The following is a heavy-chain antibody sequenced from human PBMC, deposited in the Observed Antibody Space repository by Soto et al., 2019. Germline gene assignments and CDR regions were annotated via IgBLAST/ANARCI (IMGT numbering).Heavy chain of an antibody. D-gene: IGHD3-9*01. Sequence: PSETLSLTCVVSGGSFRTYYYNWMRQSPGKGLEWIGEINHSGSNNYSPSLKSRVTMSLDTSKNQFSLKLTSVTAADTAVYYCARGGSNDWQVAFDIWGQGTMVTVSS. J-gene: IGHJ3*02. CDR2: INHSGSN. CDR3: ARGGSNDWQVAFDI. V-gene: IGHV4-34*01. CDR1: GGSFRTYY.